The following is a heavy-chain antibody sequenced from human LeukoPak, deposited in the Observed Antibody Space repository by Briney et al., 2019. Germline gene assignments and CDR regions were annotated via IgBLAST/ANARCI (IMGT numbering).Heavy chain of an antibody. J-gene: IGHJ4*02. CDR1: GGRSTSYS. D-gene: IGHD5-12*01. CDR3: ARGHLYDYSTTSYYFDY. CDR2: IYPGDSDT. Sequence: GGSRQISCQGSGGRSTSYSIGGVRQLPGKGLEWMGIIYPGDSDTRYSPSFQGQVTISADKSISTAYLQWSSLKASDTAMYYCARGHLYDYSTTSYYFDYWGQGTLVTVSS. V-gene: IGHV5-51*01.